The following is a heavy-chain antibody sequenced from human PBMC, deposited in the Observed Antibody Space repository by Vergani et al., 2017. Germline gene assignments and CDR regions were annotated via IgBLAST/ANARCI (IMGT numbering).Heavy chain of an antibody. CDR1: GYSFTSYW. CDR2: IYPGDSDT. V-gene: IGHV5-51*03. CDR3: AGLGGYCSSTSCPPHMDV. Sequence: EVPLVQSGAEVKKPGESLKISCTGSGYSFTSYWIGWVRQLPGKGLEWMGIIYPGDSDTRYSPSIQGQVTISADKSISTAYLQWSSLKAPDTAMYYCAGLGGYCSSTSCPPHMDVWGKGTTVTVSS. J-gene: IGHJ6*03. D-gene: IGHD2-2*01.